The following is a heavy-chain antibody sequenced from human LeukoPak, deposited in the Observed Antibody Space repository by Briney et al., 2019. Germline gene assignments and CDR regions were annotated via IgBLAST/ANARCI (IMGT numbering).Heavy chain of an antibody. J-gene: IGHJ4*02. Sequence: GGSLRLSCAASGFTFRNHAMHWVRQAPGKGLEYVSAISSNGDSTYYGNSVKGRFTISRDNSKSTLYLQMGSLRSADTAVYYCAREERGLAIDYWGQGALVTVSS. V-gene: IGHV3-64*01. CDR2: ISSNGDST. D-gene: IGHD3/OR15-3a*01. CDR3: AREERGLAIDY. CDR1: GFTFRNHA.